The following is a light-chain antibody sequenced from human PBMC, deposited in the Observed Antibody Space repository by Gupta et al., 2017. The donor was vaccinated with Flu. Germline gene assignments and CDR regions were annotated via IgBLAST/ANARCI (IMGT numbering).Light chain of an antibody. CDR1: QIISSK. V-gene: IGKV1-5*03. CDR2: KAS. J-gene: IGKJ1*01. CDR3: QQYSSYRT. Sequence: VGERVTISCRASQIISSKLAWYQQKPGTAPKLLIYKASSLESGVPSRFSGSGSGTEFTLTISSLQPDDFATYYCQQYSSYRTFGQGTKVEIK.